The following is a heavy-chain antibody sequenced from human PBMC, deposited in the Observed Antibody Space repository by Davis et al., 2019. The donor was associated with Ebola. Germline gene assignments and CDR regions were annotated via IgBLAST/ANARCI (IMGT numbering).Heavy chain of an antibody. Sequence: GESLKISCATSGFAFTNYWMHWVRQAPGKGLVWVSRISGGGGTTDYAASMKGRFTSSRDYAKNTLYLQMNSLRAEDTAVYYCAGYSYYYDSSGSPFDYWGQGTLVTVSS. CDR1: GFAFTNYW. J-gene: IGHJ4*02. CDR3: AGYSYYYDSSGSPFDY. CDR2: ISGGGGTT. D-gene: IGHD3-22*01. V-gene: IGHV3-74*01.